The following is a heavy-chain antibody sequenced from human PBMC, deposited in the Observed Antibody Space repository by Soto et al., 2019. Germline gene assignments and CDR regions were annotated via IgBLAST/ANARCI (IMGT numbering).Heavy chain of an antibody. Sequence: PSETLSLTCSFSGDSVTSHYLTWIRQSPEKGLEWIGYIYYTGITYYNPSLKSRVTISVDTSKNQFSLKLSSVTAADTAVYYCATYYYGSGSSPHFDYWGQGTLVTVSS. V-gene: IGHV4-59*06. CDR3: ATYYYGSGSSPHFDY. CDR1: GDSVTSHY. CDR2: IYYTGIT. J-gene: IGHJ4*02. D-gene: IGHD3-10*01.